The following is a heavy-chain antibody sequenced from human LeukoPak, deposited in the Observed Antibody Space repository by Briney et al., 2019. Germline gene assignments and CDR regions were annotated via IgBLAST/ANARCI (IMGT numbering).Heavy chain of an antibody. J-gene: IGHJ4*02. CDR2: IIPIFGTA. V-gene: IGHV1-69*05. Sequence: SVKVSCKASGGTFSSYAISWVRQAPGQGLEWMGRIIPIFGTANYAQKFQGRVTITTDESTSTAYMELSSLRSEDTAVYYCARGTYYYGSGSYSEWGQGTLVTVSS. CDR3: ARGTYYYGSGSYSE. D-gene: IGHD3-10*01. CDR1: GGTFSSYA.